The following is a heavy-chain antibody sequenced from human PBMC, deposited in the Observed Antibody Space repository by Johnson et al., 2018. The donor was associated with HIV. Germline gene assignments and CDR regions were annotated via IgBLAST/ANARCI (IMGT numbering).Heavy chain of an antibody. CDR3: ARGQGGAIPHDAFDI. CDR1: GFTFSSYA. J-gene: IGHJ3*02. D-gene: IGHD3-16*01. V-gene: IGHV3-30*14. Sequence: QVQLVESGGGVVQPGMSLRVSCAASGFTFSSYAMHWVRQAPGRGMEWVAVMSYDGSNQYYADSVTGRFPISSDNSKNTLYLQMGSLRAEDMAVYYCARGQGGAIPHDAFDIWGQGTMVTVSS. CDR2: MSYDGSNQ.